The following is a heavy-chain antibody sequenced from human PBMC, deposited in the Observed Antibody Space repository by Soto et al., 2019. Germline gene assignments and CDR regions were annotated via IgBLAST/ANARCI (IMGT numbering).Heavy chain of an antibody. V-gene: IGHV3-11*05. Sequence: QVQLVESGGGLVKPGGSLRLSCAASGFTFSDYYMSWIRQAPVKGLEWVSYINSSSTYTNYADSVKGRFTISRDNAKNSMYLQMNSLRAEDTAVYYCARIIAAAGGRRYFDLWGRGTLVNVSS. CDR1: GFTFSDYY. CDR3: ARIIAAAGGRRYFDL. CDR2: INSSSTYT. J-gene: IGHJ2*01. D-gene: IGHD6-13*01.